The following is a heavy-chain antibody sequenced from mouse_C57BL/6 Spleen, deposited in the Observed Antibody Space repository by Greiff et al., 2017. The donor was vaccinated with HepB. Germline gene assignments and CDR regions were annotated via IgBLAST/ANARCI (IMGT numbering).Heavy chain of an antibody. CDR2: INPSNGGT. D-gene: IGHD1-1*01. Sequence: VQLQQSGTELVKPGASVKLSCKASGYTFTSYWMHWVKQRPGQGLEWIGNINPSNGGTNYNEKFKSKATLTVDKSSSTAYMQLSSLTSEDAAVYYCARNYYGSSYGYFDVWGTGTTVTVSS. J-gene: IGHJ1*03. V-gene: IGHV1-53*01. CDR1: GYTFTSYW. CDR3: ARNYYGSSYGYFDV.